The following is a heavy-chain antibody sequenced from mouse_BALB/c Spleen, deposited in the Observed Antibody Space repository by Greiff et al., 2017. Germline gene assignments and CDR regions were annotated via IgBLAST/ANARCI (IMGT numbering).Heavy chain of an antibody. Sequence: EVQVVESGGGLVKPGGSLKLSCAASGFTFSSYTMSWVRQTPEKRLEWVATISSGGSYTYYPDSVKGRFTISRDNAKNTLYLQMSSLKSEDTAMYYCTRDWDVGYFDYWGQGTTLTVSS. CDR1: GFTFSSYT. CDR3: TRDWDVGYFDY. CDR2: ISSGGSYT. D-gene: IGHD4-1*01. J-gene: IGHJ2*01. V-gene: IGHV5-6-4*01.